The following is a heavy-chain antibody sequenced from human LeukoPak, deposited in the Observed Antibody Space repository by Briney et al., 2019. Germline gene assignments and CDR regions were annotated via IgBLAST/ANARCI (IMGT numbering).Heavy chain of an antibody. CDR1: GGTFSSYA. CDR2: IIPIFGTA. D-gene: IGHD2-15*01. Sequence: SVKVPCKASGGTFSSYAISWVRQAPGQGLEWMGGIIPIFGTANYAQKFQGRVTITADESTSTAYMELSSLRSEDTAVYYCARTILGYCSGGSCYEAFDIWGQGTMVTVSS. V-gene: IGHV1-69*13. J-gene: IGHJ3*02. CDR3: ARTILGYCSGGSCYEAFDI.